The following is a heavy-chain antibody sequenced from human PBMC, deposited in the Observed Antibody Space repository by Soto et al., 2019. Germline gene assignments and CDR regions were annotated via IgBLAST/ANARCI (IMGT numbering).Heavy chain of an antibody. Sequence: QVQLVESGGGVVQPGRSLRLSCAASGFTFSSYGMHWVRQAPGKGLEWVAVISHDGTNKYYADSVKGRFTISRDNSKNTLYLQIYSLRAEDTAVYYCAKEREMATIPFDYWGQGTLVTVAS. J-gene: IGHJ4*02. D-gene: IGHD5-12*01. CDR1: GFTFSSYG. CDR3: AKEREMATIPFDY. CDR2: ISHDGTNK. V-gene: IGHV3-30*18.